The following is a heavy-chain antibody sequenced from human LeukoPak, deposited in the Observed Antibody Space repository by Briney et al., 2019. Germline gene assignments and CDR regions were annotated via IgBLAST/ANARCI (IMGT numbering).Heavy chain of an antibody. Sequence: ASVKVSCKASGYTFTSYGISWVRQAPGQGLEWMGWVSAYNGNTNYAQKLQGRVTMTTDTSTSTAYMELRSLRSDDTAVYYCARDLLPIVVVPAAIGYWGPGTLVTVSS. CDR2: VSAYNGNT. CDR3: ARDLLPIVVVPAAIGY. CDR1: GYTFTSYG. V-gene: IGHV1-18*01. D-gene: IGHD2-2*02. J-gene: IGHJ4*02.